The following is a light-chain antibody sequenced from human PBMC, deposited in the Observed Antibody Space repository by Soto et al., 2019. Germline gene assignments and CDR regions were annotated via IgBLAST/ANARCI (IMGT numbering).Light chain of an antibody. CDR1: QSVSTY. Sequence: EIVLTQSPATLSLSPGERATLSCRASQSVSTYFAWYQQKPGQAPRLLIYDASNRATGIPARFSGSGSGTDFTLTISSLGPEDFAIYYCQQRSNWPLTLGQGTKVDIK. CDR2: DAS. CDR3: QQRSNWPLT. J-gene: IGKJ1*01. V-gene: IGKV3-11*01.